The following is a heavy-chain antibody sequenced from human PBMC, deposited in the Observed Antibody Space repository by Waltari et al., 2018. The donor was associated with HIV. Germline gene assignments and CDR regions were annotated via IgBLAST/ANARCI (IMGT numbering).Heavy chain of an antibody. Sequence: QVQLQESGPGLVKPSETLSLTCRVSGYSITSAHYWGWIRQPPGKGLQWIGSISHSGKTYYAPTLKSRINISRDTSKNLFSLELTSVTAADTAVYYCARLMSTTRFDSWGQGTLVSVSS. V-gene: IGHV4-38-2*01. J-gene: IGHJ4*02. D-gene: IGHD1-7*01. CDR1: GYSITSAHY. CDR3: ARLMSTTRFDS. CDR2: ISHSGKT.